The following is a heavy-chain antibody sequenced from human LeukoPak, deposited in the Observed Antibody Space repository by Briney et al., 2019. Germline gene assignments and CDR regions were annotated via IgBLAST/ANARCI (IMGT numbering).Heavy chain of an antibody. CDR1: GGSISSYY. Sequence: SETLSLTCTVSGGSISSYYWSWIRQPAGKGLEWIGRIYTSGSTNYNPSLKSRVTMSVDTSKNQFSLKLSSVTAADTAVYYCARDTYYYDSSGSAFDIWGQGTMVTVSS. CDR2: IYTSGST. CDR3: ARDTYYYDSSGSAFDI. J-gene: IGHJ3*02. V-gene: IGHV4-4*07. D-gene: IGHD3-22*01.